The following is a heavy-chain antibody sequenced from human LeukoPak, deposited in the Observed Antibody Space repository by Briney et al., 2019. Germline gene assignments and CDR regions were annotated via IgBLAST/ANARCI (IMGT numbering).Heavy chain of an antibody. Sequence: PSETLSLTCDVYGGSFSGYYWSWIRQPPGKGLEWIGEISHSGSTKYNPSLKSRLAISVDTSKNQFSLKLSSVTAADTAVYYCARGTTETTPFDYWGQGTLVTVSS. J-gene: IGHJ4*02. CDR3: ARGTTETTPFDY. CDR1: GGSFSGYY. V-gene: IGHV4-34*01. D-gene: IGHD4-17*01. CDR2: ISHSGST.